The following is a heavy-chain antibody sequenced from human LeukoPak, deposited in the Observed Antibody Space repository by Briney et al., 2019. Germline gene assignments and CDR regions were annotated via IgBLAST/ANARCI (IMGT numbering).Heavy chain of an antibody. Sequence: PGGSLRLSCGASGLTFRSYDMSWVRQAPGKGLGGVSAISGSGGSTYYADSVKGRFTISRDNSKNTLYLQMNSLRAEDTAVYYCAKDPNWEQPPDYFDYWGQGTLVTVSS. J-gene: IGHJ4*02. CDR2: ISGSGGST. CDR3: AKDPNWEQPPDYFDY. D-gene: IGHD1-26*01. V-gene: IGHV3-23*01. CDR1: GLTFRSYD.